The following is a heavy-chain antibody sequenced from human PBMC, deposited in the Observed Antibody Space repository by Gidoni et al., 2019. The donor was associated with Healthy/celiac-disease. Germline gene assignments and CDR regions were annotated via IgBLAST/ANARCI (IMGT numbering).Heavy chain of an antibody. CDR1: GGSVSSGSYY. D-gene: IGHD3-3*01. V-gene: IGHV4-61*01. J-gene: IGHJ5*02. CDR3: ARAGDYDFWSGYPRGWFDP. Sequence: QVQLQESGPGLVKPSETLSLPCTVSGGSVSSGSYYWSWIRQPPGKGLEWIGYIYYSGSTNYNPSLKSRVTISVDTSKNQFSLKLSSVTAADTAVYYCARAGDYDFWSGYPRGWFDPWGQGTLVTVSS. CDR2: IYYSGST.